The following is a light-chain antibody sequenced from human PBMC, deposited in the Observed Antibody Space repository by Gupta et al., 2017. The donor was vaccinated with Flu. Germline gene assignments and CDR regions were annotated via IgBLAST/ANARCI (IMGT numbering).Light chain of an antibody. J-gene: IGLJ2*01. Sequence: TISCTRSSGSIASNYVQWSQQRPGSSPTTVIYEDNQRPSGVPDRFSGSIDSSSNSASLTISGLQTEDEADYYCQSYDSNNGGVVFGGGTKLTVL. CDR3: QSYDSNNGGVV. CDR2: EDN. V-gene: IGLV6-57*01. CDR1: SGSIASNY.